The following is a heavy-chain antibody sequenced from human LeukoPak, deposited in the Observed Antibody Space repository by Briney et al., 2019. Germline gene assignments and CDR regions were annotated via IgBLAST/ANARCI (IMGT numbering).Heavy chain of an antibody. CDR2: FYYSGST. Sequence: PSETLSLTCTVSGGSISSYLWSWIRQPPGQGLEWISYFYYSGSTNYNPSLKSRVTKLVDTSKNQFSLMVRSVTAADTAVYYCARGQYSGSCFDNWGQGSLVTVSS. J-gene: IGHJ4*02. V-gene: IGHV4-59*01. D-gene: IGHD1-26*01. CDR1: GGSISSYL. CDR3: ARGQYSGSCFDN.